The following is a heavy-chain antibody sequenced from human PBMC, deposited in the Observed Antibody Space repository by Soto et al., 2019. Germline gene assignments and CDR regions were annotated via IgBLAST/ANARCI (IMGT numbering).Heavy chain of an antibody. D-gene: IGHD6-6*01. CDR1: GVTISSNY. CDR3: RYSSSYYYGMAV. CDR2: IYSGGST. V-gene: IGHV3-53*01. Sequence: GVSMRVSCGAGGVTISSNYMSWVSQAPGKGLEWVSVIYSGGSTYYADSVKGRFTISRDNSKNTLYLQMNSLRAEDTAVYYCRYSSSYYYGMAVWGQGTTVTVSS. J-gene: IGHJ6*02.